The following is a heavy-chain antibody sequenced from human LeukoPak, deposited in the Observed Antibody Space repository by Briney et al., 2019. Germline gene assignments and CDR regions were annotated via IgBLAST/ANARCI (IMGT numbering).Heavy chain of an antibody. J-gene: IGHJ6*02. Sequence: PRGSLRLSCAASGFTVSTNYMSWVRQAPRKGVEWVSVIYSGGSTYYADSVKGRFTISRDNSKNTLYLQMNSLRAEDTAVYYCARDQEVLRYFDWLPSYYSYGMDVWGQGTTVTVSS. CDR2: IYSGGST. CDR1: GFTVSTNY. D-gene: IGHD3-9*01. V-gene: IGHV3-66*01. CDR3: ARDQEVLRYFDWLPSYYSYGMDV.